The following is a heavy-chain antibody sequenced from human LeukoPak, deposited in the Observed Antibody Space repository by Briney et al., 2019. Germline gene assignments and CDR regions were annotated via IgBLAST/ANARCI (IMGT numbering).Heavy chain of an antibody. V-gene: IGHV4-39*07. CDR2: IYYSGST. Sequence: PSETLSLTCTVSGGSISSSSYYWGWIRQPPGKGLEWIGSIYYSGSTYYNPSLKSRVTISVDTSKNQFSLKLSSVTAADTAVYYCARGSGWWCSGGSCYLDYWGQGTLVTVSS. D-gene: IGHD2-15*01. CDR1: GGSISSSSYY. CDR3: ARGSGWWCSGGSCYLDY. J-gene: IGHJ4*02.